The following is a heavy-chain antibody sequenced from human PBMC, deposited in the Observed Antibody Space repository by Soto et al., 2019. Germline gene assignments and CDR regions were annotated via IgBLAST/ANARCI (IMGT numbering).Heavy chain of an antibody. CDR3: AKEGCTSSSCYVNY. D-gene: IGHD2-2*01. J-gene: IGHJ4*02. Sequence: GGSLRLSCAASGFTFSSYAMSWVRQAPGKGLEWVSVISGSDGSTYYADSVKGRFTNSRDNSKNTLYLQMNSLRAEDTAIYYCAKEGCTSSSCYVNYWGQGTLVTVS. CDR2: ISGSDGST. CDR1: GFTFSSYA. V-gene: IGHV3-23*01.